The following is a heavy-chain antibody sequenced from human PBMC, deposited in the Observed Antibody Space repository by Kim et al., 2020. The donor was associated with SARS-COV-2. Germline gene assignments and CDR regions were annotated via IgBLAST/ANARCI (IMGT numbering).Heavy chain of an antibody. CDR1: GGYY. Sequence: SETLSLTCSFSGGYYWSWMRQYPGKGLEWIGHIHPSGSTYYNPYLKSRLMLSVDMSKNQFSLNLSSVTAADTAVYYCTRGRDHSKSGDWGQGTLVTVSS. V-gene: IGHV4-31*03. D-gene: IGHD4-4*01. J-gene: IGHJ4*02. CDR2: IHPSGST. CDR3: TRGRDHSKSGD.